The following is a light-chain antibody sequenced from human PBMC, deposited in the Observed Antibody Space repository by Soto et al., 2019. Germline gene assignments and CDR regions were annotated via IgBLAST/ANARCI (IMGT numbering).Light chain of an antibody. CDR3: QQHGRSPPSWT. J-gene: IGKJ1*01. CDR2: DAS. V-gene: IGKV3-20*01. Sequence: ETVLTQSPGTLSLSPGERATLFCRASQSVTNNYLAWYQQKPGQAPRLLIYDASTRATGIPDKFSGSGSGTDFTLTISNLEPDDFAFYYCQQHGRSPPSWTFGQGTKVEIK. CDR1: QSVTNNY.